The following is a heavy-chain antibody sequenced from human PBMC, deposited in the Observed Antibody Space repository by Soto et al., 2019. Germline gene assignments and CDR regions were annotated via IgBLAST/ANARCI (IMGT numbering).Heavy chain of an antibody. CDR3: VKGSSDGRPYYFDF. Sequence: GSLRLSCAAAGFTFHIYAMSWVRQAPGRGLEWFSAISDNGGSTYHADSVKGRFTISRDNSKNTLYLQMDSLRADDTAVYYCVKGSSDGRPYYFDFWGQGTLVTVSS. D-gene: IGHD2-2*01. CDR1: GFTFHIYA. J-gene: IGHJ4*02. CDR2: ISDNGGST. V-gene: IGHV3-23*01.